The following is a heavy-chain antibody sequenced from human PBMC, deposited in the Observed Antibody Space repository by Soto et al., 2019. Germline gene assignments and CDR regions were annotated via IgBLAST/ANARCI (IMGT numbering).Heavy chain of an antibody. V-gene: IGHV2-5*02. J-gene: IGHJ4*02. Sequence: QITLKESGATLGKPKQTLTLTCSFSGFSLSTRGVGVGWIRQPPGKALEWLALIFWDDDKWYSPSLRNIRTIPDDTSKNPVILTLTNMDPVDTATYYCSHRSRGYAYYFDQWGQGTLVTVSS. CDR2: IFWDDDK. CDR1: GFSLSTRGVG. CDR3: SHRSRGYAYYFDQ. D-gene: IGHD5-12*01.